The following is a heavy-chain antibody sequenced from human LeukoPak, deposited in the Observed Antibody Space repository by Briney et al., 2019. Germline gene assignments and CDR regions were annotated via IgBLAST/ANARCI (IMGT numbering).Heavy chain of an antibody. CDR1: GFTFSRFA. CDR3: AKLGQIRHFDFVNWFDS. Sequence: GGSLRLSCVASGFTFSRFAMRWVRQAPGKGPEWVSLISSDATNKYYADSVKGRFTISRDNSRNTLYLQMNSLRAEDTAVYYCAKLGQIRHFDFVNWFDSWGQGTLVIVSS. CDR2: ISSDATNK. V-gene: IGHV3-30*18. J-gene: IGHJ5*01. D-gene: IGHD3-9*01.